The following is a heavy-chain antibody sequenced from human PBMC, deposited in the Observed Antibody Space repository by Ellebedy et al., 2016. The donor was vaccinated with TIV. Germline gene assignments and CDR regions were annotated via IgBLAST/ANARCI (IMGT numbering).Heavy chain of an antibody. J-gene: IGHJ4*02. CDR3: ARLPIAAAGPLGH. D-gene: IGHD6-13*01. V-gene: IGHV3-11*01. CDR2: ISNSGYTT. Sequence: PGGSLRLSCAASGFYFSDYYMNWLRQAPGKGLEWVAHISNSGYTTYYADSVKGRFTVARDNAKNLLYLQMNSLRAEDTAVYYCARLPIAAAGPLGHWGQGALVTVSS. CDR1: GFYFSDYY.